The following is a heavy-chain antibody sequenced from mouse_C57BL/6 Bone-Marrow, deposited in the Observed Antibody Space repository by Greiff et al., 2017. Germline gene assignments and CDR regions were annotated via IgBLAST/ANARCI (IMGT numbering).Heavy chain of an antibody. CDR1: GFTFSSYG. V-gene: IGHV5-6*01. J-gene: IGHJ2*01. CDR3: ARLLRKYFDY. D-gene: IGHD2-3*01. CDR2: ISSGGSYT. Sequence: EVKLMESGGDLVKPGGSLKLSCEASGFTFSSYGMSWVRQTPDKRLEWVATISSGGSYTYYTDSVKGRFTISRDNAKNTLYLQMSSLKSEDTAMYYCARLLRKYFDYWGQGTTLTVSS.